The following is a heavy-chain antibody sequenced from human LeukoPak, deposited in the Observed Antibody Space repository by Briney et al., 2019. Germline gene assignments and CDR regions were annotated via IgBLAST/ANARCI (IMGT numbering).Heavy chain of an antibody. CDR1: GGSISSHY. J-gene: IGHJ6*03. CDR3: ARSGGSPLLFYYYYMDV. CDR2: IYYSGST. Sequence: SETLSLTCTVSGGSISSHYWSWIRQPPGKGLEWIGYIYYSGSTNYNPSLKSRVTISVDTSKNQFSLKLSSVTAADTAVYYCARSGGSPLLFYYYYMDVWGKGTTVTVSS. V-gene: IGHV4-59*11. D-gene: IGHD3-10*01.